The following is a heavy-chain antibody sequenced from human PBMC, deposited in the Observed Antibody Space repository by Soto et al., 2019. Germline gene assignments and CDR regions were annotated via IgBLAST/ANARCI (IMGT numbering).Heavy chain of an antibody. CDR3: AKDDIVGAT. V-gene: IGHV3-30*18. CDR2: ISYDGSNK. CDR1: GFTFSSYG. J-gene: IGHJ4*02. Sequence: QVQLVESGGGVVQPGRSLRLSCAASGFTFSSYGMHWVRQAPGKGLEWVAVISYDGSNKYYADSVKGRFTISRDNSKNTLYLQRNSLRAEDTAVYYCAKDDIVGATWGQGTLVTVSS. D-gene: IGHD1-26*01.